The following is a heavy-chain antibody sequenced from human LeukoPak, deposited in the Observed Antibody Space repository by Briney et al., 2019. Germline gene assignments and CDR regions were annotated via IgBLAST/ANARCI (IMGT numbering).Heavy chain of an antibody. CDR1: GFTFSSYS. CDR2: ISSSSSYI. J-gene: IGHJ4*02. Sequence: GGSLRLSCAASGFTFSSYSMNWVRQAPGKGLEWVSSISSSSSYIYYADSVEGRFTISRGNAKNSLYLQMNSLRAEDTAVYYCARDGVLRFLEWLLPYFDYWGQGTLVTVSS. V-gene: IGHV3-21*01. CDR3: ARDGVLRFLEWLLPYFDY. D-gene: IGHD3-3*01.